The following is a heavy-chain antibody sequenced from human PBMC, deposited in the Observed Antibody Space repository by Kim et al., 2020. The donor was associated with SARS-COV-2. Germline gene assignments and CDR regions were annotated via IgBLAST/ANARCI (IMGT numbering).Heavy chain of an antibody. J-gene: IGHJ5*02. V-gene: IGHV1-18*01. CDR3: ARTGTGGYCEDL. CDR1: GYRFNIYG. D-gene: IGHD2-15*01. Sequence: ASVKVSCKASGYRFNIYGVSWVRQAPGQGLEWLGRISADNGDTNYAQNLLGRVAMTIDTSTNTAYMELRNLLSDDTAVYYCARTGTGGYCEDLWGQGTLVIVSS. CDR2: ISADNGDT.